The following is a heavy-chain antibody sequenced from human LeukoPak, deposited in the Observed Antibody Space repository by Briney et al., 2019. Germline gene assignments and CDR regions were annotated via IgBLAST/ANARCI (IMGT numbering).Heavy chain of an antibody. D-gene: IGHD2-8*01. CDR3: ARPLIRGAFDI. Sequence: SETLSLTCAVYGGSFSGYYWSWIRQPPGKGLEWIGEINHSGSTNYNPSLKSRVTISVDTSKNQFSLKLSSVTAADTAVYYCARPLIRGAFDIWGQGTMVTVSS. CDR2: INHSGST. J-gene: IGHJ3*02. V-gene: IGHV4-34*01. CDR1: GGSFSGYY.